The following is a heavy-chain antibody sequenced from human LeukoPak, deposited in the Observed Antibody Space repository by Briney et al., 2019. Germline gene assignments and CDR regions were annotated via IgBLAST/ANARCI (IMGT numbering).Heavy chain of an antibody. Sequence: GGSLRLSCAASGFTFSNYWMHRVRQAPGKGLVWVSRVNSDGSSTSYADSVKGRFTISRDNANNTLYLQMNSLRAEDTAVYYCARERYDILACYDYWGQGTLVTVSS. J-gene: IGHJ4*02. CDR3: ARERYDILACYDY. CDR1: GFTFSNYW. CDR2: VNSDGSST. V-gene: IGHV3-74*01. D-gene: IGHD3-9*01.